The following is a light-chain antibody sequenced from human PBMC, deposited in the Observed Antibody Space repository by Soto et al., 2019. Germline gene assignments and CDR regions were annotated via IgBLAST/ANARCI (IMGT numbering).Light chain of an antibody. Sequence: DIVMTQSPDSLAVSLGERATINCKSSQSVLYSSNNKNYLAWYQQRPGQPPKLLIYWASTRESGVPDRFSGSGSGTDFPLTITSLQAEDVAVYYCQQNESTPPTFGQGTKLEIK. V-gene: IGKV4-1*01. CDR2: WAS. CDR3: QQNESTPPT. CDR1: QSVLYSSNNKNY. J-gene: IGKJ2*01.